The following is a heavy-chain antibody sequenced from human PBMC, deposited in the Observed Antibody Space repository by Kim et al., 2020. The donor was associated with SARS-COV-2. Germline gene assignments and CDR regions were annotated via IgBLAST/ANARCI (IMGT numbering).Heavy chain of an antibody. CDR3: ARPQSGSYYGAFDI. J-gene: IGHJ3*02. CDR1: GFTFSSYA. V-gene: IGHV3-30*04. CDR2: ISYDGSNK. D-gene: IGHD1-26*01. Sequence: GGSLRLSCAASGFTFSSYAMHWVRQAPGKGLEWVAVISYDGSNKYYADSVKGRFTISRDNSKNTLYLQMNSLRAEDTAVYYCARPQSGSYYGAFDIWGQGTMVTVSS.